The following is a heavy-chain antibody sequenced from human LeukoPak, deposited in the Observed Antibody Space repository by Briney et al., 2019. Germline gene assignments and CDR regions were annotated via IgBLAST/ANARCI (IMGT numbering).Heavy chain of an antibody. CDR2: IYYSGST. Sequence: SETLSLTCTVSGGSISSYYWSWIRQPPGKGLEWIGYIYYSGSTNYNPSLKSRVTISVDASKNQFSLKLSSVTAADTAVYYCARGATRYYYYYYMDVWGKGTTVTVSS. CDR3: ARGATRYYYYYYMDV. J-gene: IGHJ6*03. CDR1: GGSISSYY. D-gene: IGHD5-24*01. V-gene: IGHV4-59*01.